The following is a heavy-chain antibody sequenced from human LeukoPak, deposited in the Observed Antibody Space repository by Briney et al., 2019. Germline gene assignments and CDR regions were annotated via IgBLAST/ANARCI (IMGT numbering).Heavy chain of an antibody. D-gene: IGHD3-10*01. J-gene: IGHJ6*03. CDR3: ARLSAYYYGSYFYYYMDV. CDR1: GFTFSSYG. CDR2: IRQDESER. Sequence: GGSLRLSCAASGFTFSSYGMTWVRQPPGKGPEWVANIRQDESERYSADSVKGRFTISRDNAKKSVYLHMSSLRAEDTALYYCARLSAYYYGSYFYYYMDVWGKGTTVTVSS. V-gene: IGHV3-7*01.